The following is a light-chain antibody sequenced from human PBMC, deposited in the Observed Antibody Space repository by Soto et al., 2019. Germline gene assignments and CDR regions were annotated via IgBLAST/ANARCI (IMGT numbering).Light chain of an antibody. CDR3: QQYNSWPRT. CDR1: QGIKNY. J-gene: IGKJ1*01. V-gene: IGKV3-15*01. Sequence: VFSQSSGTPSFSPGERATLSWKASQGIKNYLAWFQQKPGQAPRLLVYGASTRATTIPARFSGSGSGTEFTLSISSLQSEDFAVYYCQQYNSWPRTFGQGTKVDIK. CDR2: GAS.